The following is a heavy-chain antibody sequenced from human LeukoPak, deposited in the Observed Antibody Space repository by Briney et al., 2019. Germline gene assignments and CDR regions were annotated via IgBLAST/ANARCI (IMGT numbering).Heavy chain of an antibody. CDR1: GYTFTGYY. J-gene: IGHJ5*02. Sequence: AASVKVSCKASGYTFTGYYMHWVRQAPGQGLEWMGRINPNSGGTDYAQNFQGRVTMTRDTSISTVFMELSSLKSNDTAVYYCARQGSLGTWFDPWGQGTLVTVSS. V-gene: IGHV1-2*06. CDR3: ARQGSLGTWFDP. D-gene: IGHD7-27*01. CDR2: INPNSGGT.